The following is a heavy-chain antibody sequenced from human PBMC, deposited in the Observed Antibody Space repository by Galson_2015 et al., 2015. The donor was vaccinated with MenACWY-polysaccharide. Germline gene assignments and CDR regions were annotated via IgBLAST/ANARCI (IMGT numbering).Heavy chain of an antibody. J-gene: IGHJ4*01. CDR3: ARVEKYSGSFYILY. CDR2: IFHSGTT. CDR1: DYSIRSGYF. Sequence: LSLTCSVSDYSIRSGYFWGWIRQPPGKGLEWIASIFHSGTTYYNPSLKSRVTISVDTSKNQFSLKLSSVTAADTAVYYCARVEKYSGSFYILYWG. D-gene: IGHD1-26*01. V-gene: IGHV4-38-2*02.